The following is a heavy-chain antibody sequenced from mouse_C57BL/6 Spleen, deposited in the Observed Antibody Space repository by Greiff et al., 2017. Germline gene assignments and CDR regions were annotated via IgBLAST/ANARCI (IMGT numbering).Heavy chain of an antibody. CDR1: GYTFTSYW. V-gene: IGHV1-55*01. Sequence: QVQLQQPGAELVKPGASVKMSCKASGYTFTSYWITWVKQRPGQGLEWIGDIYPGSGSTNYNEKFKSKATLTVAPSSSTAYMQLSSLTSEDSAVYYFARGVTGTDYYAMDYWGQGTSVTVSS. CDR2: IYPGSGST. J-gene: IGHJ4*01. CDR3: ARGVTGTDYYAMDY. D-gene: IGHD4-1*01.